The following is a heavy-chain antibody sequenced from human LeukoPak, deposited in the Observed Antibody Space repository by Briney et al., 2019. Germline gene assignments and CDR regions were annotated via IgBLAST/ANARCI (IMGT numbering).Heavy chain of an antibody. CDR3: AKGYGQLLVNNWFDP. V-gene: IGHV3-30*18. Sequence: GGSLRLSCAASGFTFSSYGMHWVRQAPGKGLEWVAVISYDGSNKYYADSVKGRFTISRDNSKNTLYLQMNSLRAEDTAVYYCAKGYGQLLVNNWFDPWGQGTLVTVSS. CDR1: GFTFSSYG. D-gene: IGHD3-3*01. J-gene: IGHJ5*02. CDR2: ISYDGSNK.